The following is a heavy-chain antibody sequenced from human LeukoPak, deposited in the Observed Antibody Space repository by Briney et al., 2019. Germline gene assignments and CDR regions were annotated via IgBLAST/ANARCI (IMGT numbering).Heavy chain of an antibody. CDR1: GFTFSNYW. Sequence: PGGSLRLSCAASGFTFSNYWMSWVRQAPGKGLEWLTNIKQDGSEKYYVDSVKGRFTISRDNAKNSLYLQMNSLRAEDTAVYYCAKGDSGYYYDSSGYLNWFDPWGQGTLVTVSS. V-gene: IGHV3-7*05. CDR3: AKGDSGYYYDSSGYLNWFDP. D-gene: IGHD3-22*01. CDR2: IKQDGSEK. J-gene: IGHJ5*02.